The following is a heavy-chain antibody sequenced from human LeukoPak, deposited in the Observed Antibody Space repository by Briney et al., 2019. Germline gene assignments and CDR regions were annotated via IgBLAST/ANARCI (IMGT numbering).Heavy chain of an antibody. CDR1: GLTFSNYW. D-gene: IGHD1-1*01. CDR2: IKEDGSAK. J-gene: IGHJ4*02. V-gene: IGHV3-7*01. Sequence: GGSLRLSCVVSGLTFSNYWMIWARQATGKGLESVAIIKEDGSAKYYLDSVKGRFTTSRDNAKNSLYLEMNSLRAEDTAVYYCARDYWRSIDHWGQGTLVTVSS. CDR3: ARDYWRSIDH.